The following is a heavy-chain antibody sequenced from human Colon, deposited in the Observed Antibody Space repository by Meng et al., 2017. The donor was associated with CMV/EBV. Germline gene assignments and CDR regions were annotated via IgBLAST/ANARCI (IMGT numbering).Heavy chain of an antibody. Sequence: GGSLRLSCAASGFTFSSYAMSWVRQAPGKGLEWVSAISGSGGSTYYADSVKGRFTISRDNSKNTLYLQMNSLRAEDTAVYYCTEMGADIAAAAHFDGWGQGTLVTVSS. J-gene: IGHJ4*02. D-gene: IGHD6-13*01. V-gene: IGHV3-23*01. CDR3: TEMGADIAAAAHFDG. CDR2: ISGSGGST. CDR1: GFTFSSYA.